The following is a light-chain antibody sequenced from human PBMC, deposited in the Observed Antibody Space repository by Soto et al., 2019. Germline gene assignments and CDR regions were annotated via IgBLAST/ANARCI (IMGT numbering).Light chain of an antibody. Sequence: IVMTQSPATLSVSPGDRATLSCRASQSVRSNLAWYQHKPGQAPRLLIYGASTRATGIPARFSGSGSGTEFTLTISSLQSEDFAVYYCKQYNNWPPITFGQGKRLEIX. V-gene: IGKV3-15*01. CDR3: KQYNNWPPIT. CDR1: QSVRSN. J-gene: IGKJ5*01. CDR2: GAS.